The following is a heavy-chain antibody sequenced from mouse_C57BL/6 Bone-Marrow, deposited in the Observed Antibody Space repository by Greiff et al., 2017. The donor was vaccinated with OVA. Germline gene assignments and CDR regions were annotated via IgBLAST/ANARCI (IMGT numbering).Heavy chain of an antibody. V-gene: IGHV1-20*01. CDR2: INPYNGDT. Sequence: VQLQQSGPELVKPGDSVKLSCKASGYSFTGYFMNWVMQSHGKSLEWIGRINPYNGDTFYNQKFKGKATLTVDKSSSTAHMELRSLTSEDSAVYYCARTTVVEGVDYWGQGTTLTVSS. CDR3: ARTTVVEGVDY. D-gene: IGHD1-1*01. J-gene: IGHJ2*01. CDR1: GYSFTGYF.